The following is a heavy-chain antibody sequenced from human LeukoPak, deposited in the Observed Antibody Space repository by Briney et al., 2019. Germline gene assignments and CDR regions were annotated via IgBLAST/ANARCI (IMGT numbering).Heavy chain of an antibody. CDR1: GGSISSYY. D-gene: IGHD6-19*01. CDR2: IYYSGST. J-gene: IGHJ5*02. Sequence: ETLSLTCTVSGGSISSYYWSWTRQPPGKGLEWIGYIYYSGSTNYNPSLKSRVTISVDTSKNQFSLKLSSVTAADTAVYDCARSGTRLARKYSSGVRGPFDPWGQGTLVTVSS. V-gene: IGHV4-59*01. CDR3: ARSGTRLARKYSSGVRGPFDP.